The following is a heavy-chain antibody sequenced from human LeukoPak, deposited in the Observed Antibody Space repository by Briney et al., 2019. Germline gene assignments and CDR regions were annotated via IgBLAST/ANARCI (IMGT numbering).Heavy chain of an antibody. CDR3: ARDDGRGYYYYGMDV. CDR2: IYYSGST. D-gene: IGHD5-24*01. J-gene: IGHJ6*02. Sequence: SETLSLTCTVSGGSISSYYWSWIRQPPGKGLGWIGYIYYSGSTNYNPSLKSRVTISVDTSKNQFSLKLSSVTAADTAVYYCARDDGRGYYYYGMDVWGQGITVTVSS. V-gene: IGHV4-59*01. CDR1: GGSISSYY.